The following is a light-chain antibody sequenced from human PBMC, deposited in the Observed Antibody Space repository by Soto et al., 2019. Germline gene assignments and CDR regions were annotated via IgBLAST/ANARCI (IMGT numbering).Light chain of an antibody. Sequence: DIQMTQSPSSLSASVGYRVSITWRASQIINRYLSWYRQKPGKAPNLLIYAASSLQTGVPSRFTGSGSGTDFTLTISNLQPEDFAVYYCQQTYSSPRTFGQGTKVDIK. V-gene: IGKV1-39*01. CDR3: QQTYSSPRT. CDR1: QIINRY. J-gene: IGKJ1*01. CDR2: AAS.